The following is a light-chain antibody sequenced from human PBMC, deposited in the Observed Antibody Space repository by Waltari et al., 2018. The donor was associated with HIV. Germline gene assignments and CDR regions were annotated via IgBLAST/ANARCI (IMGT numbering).Light chain of an antibody. CDR3: QSYDSNNNDNWI. J-gene: IGLJ3*02. CDR1: SGSIASNY. CDR2: QDK. V-gene: IGLV6-57*03. Sequence: NYMLTQPHSVSESPGKTITISCTRSSGSIASNYVLWYQQRPGSAPTTVIYQDKQRPSGVPDRFSGSIDSSSNSASLTISGLKTEDEADYYCQSYDSNNNDNWIFGGGTKLTVL.